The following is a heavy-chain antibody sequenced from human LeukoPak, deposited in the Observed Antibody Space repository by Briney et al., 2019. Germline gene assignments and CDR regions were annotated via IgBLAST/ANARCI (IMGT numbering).Heavy chain of an antibody. Sequence: PGGSLRLSCAASEFSVGSNYMTWVRQAPGKGLEWVSLIYSGGSTYYADSVKGRFTISRDNSKNTLYLQMNSLRAEDTAVYYCARGGTAMAPFDYWGQGTLVTVSS. CDR2: IYSGGST. V-gene: IGHV3-66*01. J-gene: IGHJ4*02. D-gene: IGHD5-18*01. CDR1: EFSVGSNY. CDR3: ARGGTAMAPFDY.